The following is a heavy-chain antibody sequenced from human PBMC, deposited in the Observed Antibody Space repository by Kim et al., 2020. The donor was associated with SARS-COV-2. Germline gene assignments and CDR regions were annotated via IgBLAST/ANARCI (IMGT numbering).Heavy chain of an antibody. D-gene: IGHD6-19*01. CDR3: TSRIAVAGTLSGMDV. V-gene: IGHV3-49*02. J-gene: IGHJ6*02. Sequence: ASVKGRFTISRDDSKSIAYRQMNSLKTEDTAVYYCTSRIAVAGTLSGMDVWGQGTTVTVSS.